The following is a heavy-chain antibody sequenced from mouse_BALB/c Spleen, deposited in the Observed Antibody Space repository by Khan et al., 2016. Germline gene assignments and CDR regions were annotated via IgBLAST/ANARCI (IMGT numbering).Heavy chain of an antibody. V-gene: IGHV1S136*01. D-gene: IGHD2-14*01. Sequence: VQLQQSGPELIKPGASAKMSCKASGYTFTSYVMHWVKQKPGQGLEWIGYMNPYNDGTKYNEKFKGKATLTSDKSSSTAYMELSSLNSEDSAVYYCARMEYDWYDNVYWFVDVRGAGTTVTVSS. J-gene: IGHJ1*01. CDR1: GYTFTSYV. CDR3: ARMEYDWYDNVYWFVDV. CDR2: MNPYNDGT.